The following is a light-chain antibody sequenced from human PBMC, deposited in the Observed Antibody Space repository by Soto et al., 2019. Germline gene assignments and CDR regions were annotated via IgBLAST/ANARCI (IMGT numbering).Light chain of an antibody. J-gene: IGKJ4*01. Sequence: EIVLTQSPGTLSLSPGERATLSCRASQSISGYLAWYQQKPGQAPRLLIYDASSRATGIPDRFSGGGSGTDFTLTISRLEPEDFAVYYCQQFSSYPLTFGGGTKVDIK. CDR1: QSISGY. V-gene: IGKV3-20*01. CDR3: QQFSSYPLT. CDR2: DAS.